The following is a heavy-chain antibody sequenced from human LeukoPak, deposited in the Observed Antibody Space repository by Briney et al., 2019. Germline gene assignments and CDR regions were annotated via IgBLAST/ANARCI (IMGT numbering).Heavy chain of an antibody. V-gene: IGHV4-38-2*02. J-gene: IGHJ4*02. D-gene: IGHD1-26*01. CDR3: AREGSLESGSWRKYYFDY. CDR1: GGSISSGYY. Sequence: SETLSLTCTVSGGSISSGYYWGWIRQPPGKGLEWIGSIYHSGSTYYNPSLKSRVTISVDTSKNQFSLKLSSVTAADTAVYYCAREGSLESGSWRKYYFDYWGQGTLVTVSS. CDR2: IYHSGST.